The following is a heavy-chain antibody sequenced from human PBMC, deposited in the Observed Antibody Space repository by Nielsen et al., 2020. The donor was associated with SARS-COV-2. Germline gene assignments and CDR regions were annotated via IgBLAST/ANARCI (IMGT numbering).Heavy chain of an antibody. V-gene: IGHV4-4*07. J-gene: IGHJ5*02. CDR2: MYTSGST. CDR1: GGSISSYY. CDR3: ARHHYVTFFGVVIIGWFDP. D-gene: IGHD3-3*01. Sequence: SETLSLTCIVSGGSISSYYWSWIRQPAGKGLEWIGRMYTSGSTNYNPSLKSRVTMSVDTSKNQFSLKLTSVTAADTAVYYCARHHYVTFFGVVIIGWFDPWGQGTLVTVSS.